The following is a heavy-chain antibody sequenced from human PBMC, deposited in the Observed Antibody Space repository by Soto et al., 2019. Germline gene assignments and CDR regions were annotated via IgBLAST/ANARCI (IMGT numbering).Heavy chain of an antibody. CDR2: ISPYNGNT. V-gene: IGHV1-18*01. CDR3: ARGRAATLAAAGHDY. D-gene: IGHD6-13*01. J-gene: IGHJ4*02. CDR1: GYTFTSFG. Sequence: QVQLVRSGAEEKKPGASVKVSCKASGYTFTSFGLSWVRQAPGQGLEWMGWISPYNGNTKYAQKIQGRVTMTTDTSTSTAYMDLRSLRSDDTAVYYCARGRAATLAAAGHDYWGQGTLVTVSS.